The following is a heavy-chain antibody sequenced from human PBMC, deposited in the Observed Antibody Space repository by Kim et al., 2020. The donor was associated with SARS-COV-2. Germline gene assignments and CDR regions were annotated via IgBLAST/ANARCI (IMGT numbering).Heavy chain of an antibody. V-gene: IGHV3-66*01. CDR1: GFTVSSNY. CDR3: ARVRYGSGTDYYMDV. CDR2: LYSTGST. J-gene: IGHJ6*03. Sequence: GGSLRLSCAPSGFTVSSNYMIWVRQAPGKGPEWVSVLYSTGSTYYADSVKGRFTISRDNSENTLFLQMNSLRVEDTAVYYCARVRYGSGTDYYMDVWGKGTTVTVSS. D-gene: IGHD3-10*01.